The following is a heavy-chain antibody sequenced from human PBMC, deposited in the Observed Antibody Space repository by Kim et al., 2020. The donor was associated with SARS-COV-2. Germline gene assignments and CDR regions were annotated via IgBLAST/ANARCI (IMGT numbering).Heavy chain of an antibody. D-gene: IGHD3-9*01. V-gene: IGHV1-69*02. Sequence: QGRVTITADKSTSTAYMELSSLRSEDTAVYYCARGLGRYFDWLLYDAFDIWGQGTMVTVSS. J-gene: IGHJ3*02. CDR3: ARGLGRYFDWLLYDAFDI.